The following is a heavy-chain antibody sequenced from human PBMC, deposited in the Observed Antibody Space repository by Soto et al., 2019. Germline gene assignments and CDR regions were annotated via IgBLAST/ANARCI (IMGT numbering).Heavy chain of an antibody. J-gene: IGHJ6*02. D-gene: IGHD3-9*01. V-gene: IGHV3-30*18. Sequence: QVQLVESGGGVVQPGRSLRLSCAASGFTFSAYGMHWVRQAPGKGLEWVAVIAYGGSNIYYADSVKGRFTISRDNSKNTLYLQMNSMRAEDTAVYYCAKDGPYSLNPDILPGSYYGMDVWGHGTTVTVSS. CDR3: AKDGPYSLNPDILPGSYYGMDV. CDR1: GFTFSAYG. CDR2: IAYGGSNI.